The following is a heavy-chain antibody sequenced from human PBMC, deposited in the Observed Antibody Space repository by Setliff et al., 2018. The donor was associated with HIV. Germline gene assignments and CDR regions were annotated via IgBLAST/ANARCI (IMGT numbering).Heavy chain of an antibody. Sequence: GGSLRLSCVASGLPFYNYWMTWLRRAPGRGLEWVANIKQDGSDMHYIESVKGRFTIFRDNAKNSVFLQMNSLRAEDTGVYYCARLPQDVRSSIDFWGQGTLVTVSS. J-gene: IGHJ4*02. CDR3: ARLPQDVRSSIDF. D-gene: IGHD6-6*01. V-gene: IGHV3-7*01. CDR1: GLPFYNYW. CDR2: IKQDGSDM.